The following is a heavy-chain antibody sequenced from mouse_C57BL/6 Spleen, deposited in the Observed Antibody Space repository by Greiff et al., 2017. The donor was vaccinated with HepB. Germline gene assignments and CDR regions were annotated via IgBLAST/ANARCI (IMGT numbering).Heavy chain of an antibody. D-gene: IGHD2-5*01. CDR2: ISSGGSYT. CDR1: GFTFSSYG. J-gene: IGHJ2*01. V-gene: IGHV5-6*01. Sequence: EVKVVESGGDLVKPGGSLKLSCAASGFTFSSYGMSWVRQTPDKRLEWVATISSGGSYTYYPDSVKGRFTISRDNAKNTLYLQMSSLKSEDTAMYYCARHKSNPHYFDYGAKAPLSQSPQ. CDR3: ARHKSNPHYFDY.